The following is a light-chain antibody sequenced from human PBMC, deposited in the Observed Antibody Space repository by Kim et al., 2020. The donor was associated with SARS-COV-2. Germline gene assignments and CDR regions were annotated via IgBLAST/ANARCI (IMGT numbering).Light chain of an antibody. J-gene: IGKJ2*01. CDR2: DAS. CDR3: QQRSNWPPYT. Sequence: EIVLTQSPATLSLSPGDRATLSCRASQSVRSYLVWYQQKPGQAPRLLIYDASSRATGIPTRFSGSGFGTDFTLTISILEPEDFAVYYCQQRSNWPPYTFGQGTKLEI. CDR1: QSVRSY. V-gene: IGKV3-11*01.